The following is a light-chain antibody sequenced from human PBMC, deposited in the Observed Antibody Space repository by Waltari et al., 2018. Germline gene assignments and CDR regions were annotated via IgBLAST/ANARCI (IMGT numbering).Light chain of an antibody. CDR2: WAS. Sequence: DIVMTQSPASLAVSLGERATHKCKARQSIFYSSDNKNYLGWYQQKPGQAPKLLIYWASAREPGVPDRFSGSGSGTDFTLTITSVQAEDVAVYYCHQYYDTLWTFGQGTTVEIK. V-gene: IGKV4-1*01. CDR3: HQYYDTLWT. J-gene: IGKJ1*01. CDR1: QSIFYSSDNKNY.